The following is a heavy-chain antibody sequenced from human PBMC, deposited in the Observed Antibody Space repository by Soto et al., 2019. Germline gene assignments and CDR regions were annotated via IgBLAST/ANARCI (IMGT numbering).Heavy chain of an antibody. CDR3: ARSGGATHQYYYYYYMDV. V-gene: IGHV1-8*01. J-gene: IGHJ6*03. CDR1: GYTFTSYD. D-gene: IGHD3-16*01. CDR2: MNPNSGNT. Sequence: ASVKVSCKASGYTFTSYDINWVRQATGQGLEWMGWMNPNSGNTGYAQKFQGRVTMTRSTSISTAYMELSSLRSEDTAVYYCARSGGATHQYYYYYYMDVWGKGTTVTVSS.